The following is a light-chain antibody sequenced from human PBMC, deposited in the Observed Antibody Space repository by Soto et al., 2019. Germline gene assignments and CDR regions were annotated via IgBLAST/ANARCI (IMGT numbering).Light chain of an antibody. Sequence: EIVMTQSPATLSVSPGDRVTLSCRASQSVSSNFAWYQQKPGQSPRLLIYGASTRSTGIPSRFSGSGSGTEFTLTISSLQSEDFAVYYCQQYINLWTFGQGTKVEIK. CDR1: QSVSSN. V-gene: IGKV3-15*01. J-gene: IGKJ1*01. CDR3: QQYINLWT. CDR2: GAS.